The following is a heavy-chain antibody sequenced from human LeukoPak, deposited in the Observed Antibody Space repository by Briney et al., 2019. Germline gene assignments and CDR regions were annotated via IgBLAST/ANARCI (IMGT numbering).Heavy chain of an antibody. CDR1: GFTFSSYA. Sequence: GGSLRLSCAASGFTFSSYAMSWVRQAPGKGLEWVSAISGSGGSTYYADSVKGRFTISRDNSKNTLYLQKNSLRAEDTAVYYCAKGDYYGSGSQYYFDYWGQGTLVTVSS. CDR2: ISGSGGST. CDR3: AKGDYYGSGSQYYFDY. D-gene: IGHD3-10*01. V-gene: IGHV3-23*01. J-gene: IGHJ4*02.